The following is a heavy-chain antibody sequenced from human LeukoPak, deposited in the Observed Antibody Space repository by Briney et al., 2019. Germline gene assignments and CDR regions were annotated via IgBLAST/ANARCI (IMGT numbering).Heavy chain of an antibody. CDR3: ARYTSGWFDY. Sequence: GGSLRLSCAASGFTFNSYNINWVRQAPGKGLEWVSSISSSSSYIYYADSVKGRFTISRDNAKNSLFLQMSSLRAEDTAVYYCARYTSGWFDYWGQGTLVTVSS. J-gene: IGHJ4*02. V-gene: IGHV3-21*01. D-gene: IGHD6-19*01. CDR2: ISSSSSYI. CDR1: GFTFNSYN.